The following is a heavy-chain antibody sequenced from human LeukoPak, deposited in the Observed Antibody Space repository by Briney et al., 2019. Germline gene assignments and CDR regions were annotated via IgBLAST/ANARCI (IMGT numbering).Heavy chain of an antibody. J-gene: IGHJ4*02. D-gene: IGHD3-16*02. CDR3: ARERGTFGGVIADY. Sequence: GASVKVSCKASAYTFTSYYMHWVRQAPGRGLEWMGIINPSGGSTSYAQKFQGRVTMTRVTPTSTVYMELSSLRSEDTAVYYCARERGTFGGVIADYWGQGTLVTVSS. CDR2: INPSGGST. CDR1: AYTFTSYY. V-gene: IGHV1-46*01.